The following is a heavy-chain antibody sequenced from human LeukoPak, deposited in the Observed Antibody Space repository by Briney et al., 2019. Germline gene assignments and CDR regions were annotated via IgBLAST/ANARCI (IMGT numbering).Heavy chain of an antibody. Sequence: SETLSLTCAFYGGSFSVYYWSWSPQPPGKGLERIVEIIDIVITNYNPSIKSRVTISLDTSKNKFSRNLSSVTAADKAVYYCASSGWPRPGGIWGQGTMVTVSS. CDR1: GGSFSVYY. V-gene: IGHV4-34*12. CDR2: IIDIVIT. D-gene: IGHD6-19*01. J-gene: IGHJ3*02. CDR3: ASSGWPRPGGI.